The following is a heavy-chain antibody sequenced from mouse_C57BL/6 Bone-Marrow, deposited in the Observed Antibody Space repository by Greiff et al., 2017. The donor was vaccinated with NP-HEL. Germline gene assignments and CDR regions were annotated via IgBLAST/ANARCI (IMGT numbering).Heavy chain of an antibody. Sequence: VQLQQSGPVLVKPGASVKMSCKASGYTFTDYYMNWVKQSHGKSLEWIGVINPYNGGTSYNQKFKGKATLTVDKSSSTAYMELNSLTSEDSAVYYCARSSYGSSPWFAYWGQGTLVTVSA. CDR1: GYTFTDYY. V-gene: IGHV1-19*01. D-gene: IGHD1-1*01. J-gene: IGHJ3*01. CDR3: ARSSYGSSPWFAY. CDR2: INPYNGGT.